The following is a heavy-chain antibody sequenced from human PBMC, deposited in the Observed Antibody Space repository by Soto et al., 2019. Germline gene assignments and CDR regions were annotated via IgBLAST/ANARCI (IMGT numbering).Heavy chain of an antibody. V-gene: IGHV4-31*03. Sequence: QVQLQESGPGLVKPSQTLSLTCTVSGDSISRRDFYWTWIRQHPAKGLEWIGYTHYSGSTSHNPSLKSRLTMSVDTSKHQFSMTLSSVTAAETAVYYCAEGGLYCTNWGQGTLVTVSS. J-gene: IGHJ1*01. D-gene: IGHD2-8*01. CDR1: GDSISRRDFY. CDR2: THYSGST. CDR3: AEGGLYCTN.